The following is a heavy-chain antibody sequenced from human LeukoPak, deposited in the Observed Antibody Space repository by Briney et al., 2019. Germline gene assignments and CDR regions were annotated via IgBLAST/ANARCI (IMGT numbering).Heavy chain of an antibody. V-gene: IGHV3-30*04. CDR1: GFTFSSYA. D-gene: IGHD3-10*01. Sequence: GGSLRLSCAASGFTFSSYAMHWVRQAPGKGLEWVAVISYDGSNKYYADSVKGRFTISRDNSKNTLYLQMNSLRVEDTATYYCAKVAHYGSESYYFFEHWGQGTPVTASS. CDR3: AKVAHYGSESYYFFEH. J-gene: IGHJ4*02. CDR2: ISYDGSNK.